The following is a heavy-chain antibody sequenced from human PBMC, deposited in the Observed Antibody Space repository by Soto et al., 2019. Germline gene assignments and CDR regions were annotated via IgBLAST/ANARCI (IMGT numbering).Heavy chain of an antibody. J-gene: IGHJ6*02. CDR2: ISPSGGST. D-gene: IGHD3-3*01. CDR1: GYTFTSYY. Sequence: ASVKVSCKASGYTFTSYYMHWVRQAPGQGLEWMGIISPSGGSTSYAQKFQGRVTMTRDTSTSTVYMELSGLRSEDTAVYYCARGRTIFGVVIHYYGMDVWGQGTTVTVSS. V-gene: IGHV1-46*01. CDR3: ARGRTIFGVVIHYYGMDV.